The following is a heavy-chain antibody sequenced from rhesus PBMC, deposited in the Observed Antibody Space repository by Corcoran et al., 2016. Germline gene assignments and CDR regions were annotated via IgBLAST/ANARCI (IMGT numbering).Heavy chain of an antibody. V-gene: IGHV4-173*01. J-gene: IGHJ5-2*02. CDR1: GGSVSRNY. CDR2: ISGSGGGA. CDR3: ATLVGVPGSLDV. Sequence: QVQLQGSGPGLVKPSETLSLTCAVSGGSVSRNYWSWIRQSPGKGLEWIGRISGSGGGANYNPSLKSRVTLSTETSKNQFSLRLTSVTAADTALYFCATLVGVPGSLDVWGRGVLVTVSS. D-gene: IGHD2-39*01.